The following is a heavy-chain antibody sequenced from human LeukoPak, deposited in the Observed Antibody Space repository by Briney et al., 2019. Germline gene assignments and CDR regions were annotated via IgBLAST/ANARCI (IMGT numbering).Heavy chain of an antibody. CDR3: ARGRVPADFDY. Sequence: GGSLRLSCAASGFPFSSYSMNWVRQAPGKGLEWVSSISSSASTYIYYADSVKGRFTISRDNAKNSLYLQMNSLRAEDTAVYYCARGRVPADFDYWGQGTLVTVSS. J-gene: IGHJ4*02. D-gene: IGHD2-2*01. CDR2: ISSSASTYI. CDR1: GFPFSSYS. V-gene: IGHV3-21*01.